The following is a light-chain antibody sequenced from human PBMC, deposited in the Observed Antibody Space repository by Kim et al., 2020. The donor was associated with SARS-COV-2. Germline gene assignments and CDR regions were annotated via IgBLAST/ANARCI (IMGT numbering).Light chain of an antibody. CDR3: PLSYTGVVI. CDR1: TGAVTIGLL. J-gene: IGLJ2*01. V-gene: IGLV7-46*01. Sequence: PGRTVTLSRGAATGAVTIGLLPYCNRRKPGQAPRALNYDTSNKHAWTPARFAGSLLGGKAALTLSGAQPEDEAVYYCPLSYTGVVIFGGGTQLTVL. CDR2: DTS.